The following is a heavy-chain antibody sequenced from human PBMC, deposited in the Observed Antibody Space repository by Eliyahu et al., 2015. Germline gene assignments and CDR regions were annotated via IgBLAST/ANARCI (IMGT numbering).Heavy chain of an antibody. J-gene: IGHJ3*02. CDR2: XNPSGGST. CDR3: ARGLSVLCAFDI. Sequence: QVQLVQSGAEVKKPGASVKVSCKASGYTFTXYYIHWVRQAPXQGLEWMGIXNPSGGSTSYAQKFQGRVTMTRDTSTSTVYMELSSLRSEDTAVYYCARGLSVLCAFDIWGQGTMVTVSS. V-gene: IGHV1-46*01. CDR1: GYTFTXYY.